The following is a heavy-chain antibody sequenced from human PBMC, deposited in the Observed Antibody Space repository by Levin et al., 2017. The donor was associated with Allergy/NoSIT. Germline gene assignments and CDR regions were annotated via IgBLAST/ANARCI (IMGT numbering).Heavy chain of an antibody. Sequence: GESLKISCKGSGYSFASYWIGWVRQMPGKGLEWMGIIYPGDSDTTYSPSFQGQVTISADKSISTAYLQWSSLKASDTAMYYCARREYSNYDYYGMDVWGQGTTVTVSS. CDR1: GYSFASYW. CDR3: ARREYSNYDYYGMDV. J-gene: IGHJ6*02. CDR2: IYPGDSDT. D-gene: IGHD4-11*01. V-gene: IGHV5-51*01.